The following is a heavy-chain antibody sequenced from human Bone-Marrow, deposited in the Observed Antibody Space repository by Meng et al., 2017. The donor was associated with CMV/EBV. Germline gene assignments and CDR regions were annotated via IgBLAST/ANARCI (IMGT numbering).Heavy chain of an antibody. CDR2: ISAYNGDT. CDR1: GYTFTDYG. V-gene: IGHV1-18*01. Sequence: ASVKVSCKASGYTFTDYGISWVRQAPGQGLEWMGWISAYNGDTNYARNLRGRVTMTTDTSTSTAYMELRSLRSDDTAVYYCARDYCTSCYRGDAFDIWGQGKMV. J-gene: IGHJ3*02. D-gene: IGHD2-2*01. CDR3: ARDYCTSCYRGDAFDI.